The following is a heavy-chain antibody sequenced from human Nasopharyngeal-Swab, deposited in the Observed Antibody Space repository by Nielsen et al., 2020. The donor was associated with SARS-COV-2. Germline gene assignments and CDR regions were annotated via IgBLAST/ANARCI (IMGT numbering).Heavy chain of an antibody. J-gene: IGHJ6*02. V-gene: IGHV3-7*01. CDR3: AREFGYSGYDKRYYYYGTDV. CDR1: GFTFSSYW. D-gene: IGHD5-12*01. CDR2: IKQDGSEK. Sequence: GESLKISCAASGFTFSSYWMSWVRQAPGKGLEWVANIKQDGSEKYYVDSVKGRFTISRDNAKNSLYLQMNSLRAEDTAVYYCAREFGYSGYDKRYYYYGTDVWGQGTTVTVSS.